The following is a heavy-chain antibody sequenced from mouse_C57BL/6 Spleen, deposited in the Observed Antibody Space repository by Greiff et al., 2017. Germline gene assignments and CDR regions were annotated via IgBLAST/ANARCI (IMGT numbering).Heavy chain of an antibody. Sequence: VQLQQSGPELVKPGASVKISCKASGYTFTDYYMNWVKQSHGKSLEWIGDINPNNGGTSYNQKFKGKATLTVDKSSSTAYMELRSPTTEDSAVYYCAREWSYNDYDGGYAMDYWGQGTSVTVSS. V-gene: IGHV1-26*01. CDR3: AREWSYNDYDGGYAMDY. J-gene: IGHJ4*01. CDR2: INPNNGGT. CDR1: GYTFTDYY. D-gene: IGHD2-4*01.